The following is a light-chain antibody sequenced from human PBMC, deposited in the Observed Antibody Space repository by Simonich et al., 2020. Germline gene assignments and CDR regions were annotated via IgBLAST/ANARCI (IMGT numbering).Light chain of an antibody. CDR3: CSYAGSYTV. CDR2: DVS. J-gene: IGLJ3*02. Sequence: QSALTQPRSVSGSPGQSVTISCTGTSSDVGGYNYVSWYQQHPGKAPQLMIYDVSKRPSGFPDRFSGSKSGNTASLTISGLQAEDEADYYCCSYAGSYTVFGGGTKLTVL. CDR1: SSDVGGYNY. V-gene: IGLV2-11*01.